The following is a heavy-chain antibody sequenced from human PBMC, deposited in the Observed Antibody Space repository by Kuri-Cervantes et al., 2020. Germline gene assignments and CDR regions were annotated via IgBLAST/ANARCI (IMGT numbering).Heavy chain of an antibody. CDR1: GYTFTGYY. J-gene: IGHJ6*02. CDR3: ARGVTTAVYYYYGMDV. V-gene: IGHV1-69*04. CDR2: IIPILGIA. Sequence: SVKVSCKASGYTFTGYYMHWVRQAPGQGLEWMGRIIPILGIANYAQKFQGRVTITADKSTSTAYMELSSLRSEDTAVYYCARGVTTAVYYYYGMDVWGQGTTVTVSS. D-gene: IGHD4-11*01.